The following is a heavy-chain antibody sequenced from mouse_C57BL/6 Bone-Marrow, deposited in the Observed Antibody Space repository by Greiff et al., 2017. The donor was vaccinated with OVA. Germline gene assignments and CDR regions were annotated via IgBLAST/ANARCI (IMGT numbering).Heavy chain of an antibody. CDR2: IYPRSGNT. Sequence: VQVVESGAELARPGASVKLSCKASGYTFTSYGISWVKQRTGQGLEWIGEIYPRSGNTYYNEKFKGKATLTADKSSSTAYMELRSLTSEDSAVYFCARCLYYYGSSFDYWGQGTTLTVSS. J-gene: IGHJ2*01. V-gene: IGHV1-81*01. D-gene: IGHD1-1*01. CDR1: GYTFTSYG. CDR3: ARCLYYYGSSFDY.